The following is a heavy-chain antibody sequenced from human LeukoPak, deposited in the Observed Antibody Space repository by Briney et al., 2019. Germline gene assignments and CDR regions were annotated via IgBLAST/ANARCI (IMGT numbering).Heavy chain of an antibody. J-gene: IGHJ6*02. CDR2: IYYSGST. CDR1: GGSISSYY. V-gene: IGHV4-59*01. CDR3: ARDFWQPYYYYGMDV. D-gene: IGHD3-3*01. Sequence: TSETLSLTCTVSGGSISSYYWSWIRQPPGKGLEWIGYIYYSGSTNYNPSLKSRVTISVDTSKNQFSLKLSSVTAADTAVYYCARDFWQPYYYYGMDVWGQGTTVTVSS.